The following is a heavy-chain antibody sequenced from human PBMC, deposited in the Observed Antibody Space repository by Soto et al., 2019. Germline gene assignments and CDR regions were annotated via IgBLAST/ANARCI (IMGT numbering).Heavy chain of an antibody. V-gene: IGHV4-4*07. Sequence: SETLSLTCSVSGGSFTGDYWSWMRQPAGKGLQWIGRVFGNGAGTPIYDSLLKSRARMSADPSKRQFSLTLTSVTAADTAVYYCARDLPPYGGRRSPPTGAFEDWGQGIMVTVSS. CDR3: ARDLPPYGGRRSPPTGAFED. J-gene: IGHJ4*02. CDR2: VFGNGAGTP. D-gene: IGHD2-15*01. CDR1: GGSFTGDY.